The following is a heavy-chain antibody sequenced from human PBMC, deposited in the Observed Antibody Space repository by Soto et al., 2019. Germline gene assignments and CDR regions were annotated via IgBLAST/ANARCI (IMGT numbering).Heavy chain of an antibody. V-gene: IGHV3-9*01. CDR2: ITWNGGRM. D-gene: IGHD2-2*01. CDR1: GFTFDDYA. Sequence: EVQLVESGGGLVQPGTSLRLSCAASGFTFDDYAMHWVRQAPGKGLEWVSGITWNGGRMDYADSVRGRFAISRDNAKNSLYLQMNSLRPEDTALYCCAKEGPRRPQSTSYDNMGVWGKGTTVTVSS. J-gene: IGHJ6*03. CDR3: AKEGPRRPQSTSYDNMGV.